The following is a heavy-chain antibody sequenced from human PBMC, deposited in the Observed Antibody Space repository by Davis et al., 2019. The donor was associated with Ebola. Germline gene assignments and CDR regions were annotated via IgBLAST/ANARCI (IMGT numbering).Heavy chain of an antibody. J-gene: IGHJ6*02. Sequence: ASVKVSCKASGYTFTGYYIHWVRQAPGQGLEWMGWMNPNSGNTGYAQKFQGRVTMTTDTSTSTAYMELRSLRSDDTAVYYCARALFPSTVTTLIAFYGMDVWGQGTTVTVSS. V-gene: IGHV1-8*02. D-gene: IGHD4-17*01. CDR1: GYTFTGYY. CDR3: ARALFPSTVTTLIAFYGMDV. CDR2: MNPNSGNT.